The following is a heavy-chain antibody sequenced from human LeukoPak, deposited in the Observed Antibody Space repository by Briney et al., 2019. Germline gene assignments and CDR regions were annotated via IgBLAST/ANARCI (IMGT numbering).Heavy chain of an antibody. CDR2: IFSGGTT. D-gene: IGHD5-18*01. CDR1: GFTFSIYT. CDR3: ARGVLGYSYGFDY. Sequence: PGGSLSLSCAASGFTFSIYTMSWVRQAPGKGREWVSVIFSGGTTYYADSVKGRFTISRHNSENTLYLQMNSLRGEDTAVYYCARGVLGYSYGFDYWGQRTLVTVSS. V-gene: IGHV3-53*04. J-gene: IGHJ4*02.